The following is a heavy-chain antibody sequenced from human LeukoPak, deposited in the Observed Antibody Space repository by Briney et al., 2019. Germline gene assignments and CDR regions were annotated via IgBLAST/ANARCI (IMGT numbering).Heavy chain of an antibody. Sequence: PGGSLRLSCAASGFIFSTYSMNWVRQAPGKGLEWVSAISGSGGSTYYADSVKGRFTISRDNSKNTLYLQMNSLRAEDTAVYYCANAPVYDILTGSHYYYYGMDVWGQGTTVTVSS. CDR1: GFIFSTYS. CDR2: ISGSGGST. V-gene: IGHV3-23*01. D-gene: IGHD3-9*01. CDR3: ANAPVYDILTGSHYYYYGMDV. J-gene: IGHJ6*02.